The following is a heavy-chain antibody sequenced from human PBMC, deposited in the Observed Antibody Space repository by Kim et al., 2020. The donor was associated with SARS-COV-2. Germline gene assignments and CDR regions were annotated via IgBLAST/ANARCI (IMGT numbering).Heavy chain of an antibody. CDR1: GFTFSSYW. J-gene: IGHJ6*02. CDR3: ARGGLAAAGNYYYYGMDV. CDR2: IKQDGSEK. Sequence: GGSLRLSCAASGFTFSSYWMSWVRQAPGKGLEWVANIKQDGSEKYYVDSVKGRFTISRDIAKNSLYLQMNSMRAEDTAVYYCARGGLAAAGNYYYYGMDVWGEGAT. D-gene: IGHD6-25*01. V-gene: IGHV3-7*01.